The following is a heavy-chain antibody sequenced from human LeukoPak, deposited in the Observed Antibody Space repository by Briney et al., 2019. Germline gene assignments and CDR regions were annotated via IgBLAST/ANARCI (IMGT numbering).Heavy chain of an antibody. V-gene: IGHV3-30*04. CDR3: AKGSKLVVITRDHYMAV. CDR2: ISYDGSNK. J-gene: IGHJ6*03. Sequence: GGSLRLSCAASGFTFSSYAMHWVRQAPGKGLEWVAVISYDGSNKYYADSVKGRFTISRDNSKNTLYLQMNSLRAGDTAVYYCAKGSKLVVITRDHYMAVWGKGTTVTISS. D-gene: IGHD3-22*01. CDR1: GFTFSSYA.